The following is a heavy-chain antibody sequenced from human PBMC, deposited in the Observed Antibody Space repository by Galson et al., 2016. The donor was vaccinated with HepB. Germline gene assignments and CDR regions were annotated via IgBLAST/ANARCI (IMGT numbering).Heavy chain of an antibody. V-gene: IGHV4-4*01. CDR3: ARTEIAAADDGAFDV. CDR1: GSSTSNDYW. J-gene: IGHJ3*01. Sequence: ETLSLTCAVSGSSTSNDYWWSRVRHSPGNPPEWVGEVYRSGTTHSNPSLKSRITISFDMSNNHFTLELTSVTAADTAIYFCARTEIAAADDGAFDVWGRGTRVTVSS. CDR2: VYRSGTT. D-gene: IGHD6-25*01.